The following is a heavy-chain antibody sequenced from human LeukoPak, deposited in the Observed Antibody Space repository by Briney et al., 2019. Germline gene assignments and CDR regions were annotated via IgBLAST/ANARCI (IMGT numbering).Heavy chain of an antibody. CDR3: ARHPAYGGYVVGVGDWYFDL. Sequence: SETLPLTCTVSGGSISSYYWSWIRQPPGKGLEWIGYIYYSGSTNYNPSLKSRVTISVDTSMNQFSLKLSSVTAADTAVYYCARHPAYGGYVVGVGDWYFDLWGRGTLVTVSS. CDR2: IYYSGST. D-gene: IGHD4-17*01. V-gene: IGHV4-59*01. J-gene: IGHJ2*01. CDR1: GGSISSYY.